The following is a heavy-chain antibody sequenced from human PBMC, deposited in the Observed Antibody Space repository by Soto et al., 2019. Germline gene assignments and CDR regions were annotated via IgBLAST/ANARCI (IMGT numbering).Heavy chain of an antibody. J-gene: IGHJ6*03. CDR1: GFTFSSYG. CDR2: ISYDGSNK. V-gene: IGHV3-30*18. Sequence: ESGGGGVQPGRSLRLSCAASGFTFSSYGMHWVRQAPGKGLEWVAVISYDGSNKYYADSVKGRFTISRDKSKHTLYLQMNSLRAEDTAVYYCAKDGQGNFWSGLYYYYYYMDVWGKGTTVTVSS. CDR3: AKDGQGNFWSGLYYYYYYMDV. D-gene: IGHD3-3*01.